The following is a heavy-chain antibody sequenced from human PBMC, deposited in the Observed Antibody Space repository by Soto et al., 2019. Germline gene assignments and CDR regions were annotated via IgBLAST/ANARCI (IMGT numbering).Heavy chain of an antibody. J-gene: IGHJ5*02. CDR3: ARAPYYDILTGYYRPHNWFDP. V-gene: IGHV4-34*01. CDR2: INHSGST. D-gene: IGHD3-9*01. Sequence: SETLSLTCAVYGGSFSGYYWSWIRQPPGKGLEWIGEINHSGSTNYNPSLKSRVTISVDTSKNQFSLKLSSVTAADTAVYYCARAPYYDILTGYYRPHNWFDPWGQGTLVTVSS. CDR1: GGSFSGYY.